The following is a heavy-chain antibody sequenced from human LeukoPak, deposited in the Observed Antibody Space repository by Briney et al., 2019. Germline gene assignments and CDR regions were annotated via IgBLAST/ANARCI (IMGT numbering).Heavy chain of an antibody. CDR2: ISPYNGNT. CDR3: ASGYCSSTSCHSHAFDI. J-gene: IGHJ3*02. D-gene: IGHD2-2*01. Sequence: ASVKVSCKTSGYTFSSHSMNWVRQAPGQGLEWLGWISPYNGNTKYAQKIQGRATMTTDTSTSTAYMELSSLRSEDTAVYYCASGYCSSTSCHSHAFDIWGQGTMVTVSS. V-gene: IGHV1-18*01. CDR1: GYTFSSHS.